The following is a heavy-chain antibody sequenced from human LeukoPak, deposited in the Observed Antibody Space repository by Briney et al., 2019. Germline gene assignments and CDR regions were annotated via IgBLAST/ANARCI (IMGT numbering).Heavy chain of an antibody. CDR1: GYSFPNYW. D-gene: IGHD4-11*01. Sequence: GESLKISCKGSGYSFPNYWIGWVRQVPGKGLEWMGIIYPGDSDTTYSPSFQGQVTMSVDKSINTAYLQWTSLKASDTAMYFCTRRRDYNDHWGQGTLVTVSS. J-gene: IGHJ5*02. V-gene: IGHV5-51*01. CDR3: TRRRDYNDH. CDR2: IYPGDSDT.